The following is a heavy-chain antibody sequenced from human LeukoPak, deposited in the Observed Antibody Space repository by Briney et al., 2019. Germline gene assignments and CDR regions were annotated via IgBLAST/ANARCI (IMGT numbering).Heavy chain of an antibody. CDR2: ISWNSGSI. J-gene: IGHJ6*03. V-gene: IGHV3-9*01. Sequence: PGGSLRLSCAVSGITLSNYGMSWVRQAPGKGLEWVSGISWNSGSIGYADSVKGRFTISRDNAKNSLYLQMNSLRAEDTALYYCAKDLIARNYYYYMDVWGKGTTVTVSS. CDR1: GITLSNYG. CDR3: AKDLIARNYYYYMDV. D-gene: IGHD6-13*01.